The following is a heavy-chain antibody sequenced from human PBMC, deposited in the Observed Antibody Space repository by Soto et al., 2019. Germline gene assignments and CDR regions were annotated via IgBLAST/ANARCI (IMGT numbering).Heavy chain of an antibody. CDR1: GFTFSSYA. D-gene: IGHD6-13*01. J-gene: IGHJ6*02. V-gene: IGHV3-30-3*01. CDR2: ISYDGSNK. Sequence: QVQLVESGGGVVQPGRSLRLSCAASGFTFSSYAMHWVRQAPGKGLEWVAVISYDGSNKYYADSVKGRFTISRDNSKNTRYLQMNSLRAEDTAVYYCARVASSSWYPYYYYGMDVWGQGTTVTVSS. CDR3: ARVASSSWYPYYYYGMDV.